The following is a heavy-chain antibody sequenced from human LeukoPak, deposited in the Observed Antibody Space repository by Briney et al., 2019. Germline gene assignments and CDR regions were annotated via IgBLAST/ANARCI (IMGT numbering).Heavy chain of an antibody. D-gene: IGHD2-15*01. CDR3: ARGRYCSGGSCYRYDYYYGMDV. Sequence: SQTLSLTCTVSGGSISSGGYYWSWIRQHPGKGLEWIGYIYYSGSTYYNPSLKSRVTISVDTSKNQFSLKLSSVTAADTAVYYCARGRYCSGGSCYRYDYYYGMDVWGQGTTVTVSS. CDR1: GGSISSGGYY. V-gene: IGHV4-31*03. J-gene: IGHJ6*02. CDR2: IYYSGST.